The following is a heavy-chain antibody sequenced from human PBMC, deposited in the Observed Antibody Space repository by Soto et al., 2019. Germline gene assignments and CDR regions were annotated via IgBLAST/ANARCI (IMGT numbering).Heavy chain of an antibody. CDR3: ARHPVAGLNWFDP. CDR2: IYYSGST. Sequence: PSETLSLTCTVSGGSISSYYWSWIRQPPGKGLEWIGYIYYSGSTNYNPSLKSRVTISVDTSKNQFSLKLSSVTAADTAVYYCARHPVAGLNWFDPWGQGTLVTVSS. V-gene: IGHV4-59*01. CDR1: GGSISSYY. J-gene: IGHJ5*02. D-gene: IGHD6-19*01.